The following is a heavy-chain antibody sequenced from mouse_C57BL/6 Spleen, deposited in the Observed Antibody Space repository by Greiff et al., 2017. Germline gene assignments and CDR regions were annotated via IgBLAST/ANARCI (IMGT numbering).Heavy chain of an antibody. CDR2: IDPETGGT. D-gene: IGHD1-1*01. Sequence: VQLQQSGAELVRPGASVTLSCKASGYTFTDYEMHWVKQTPVHGLEWIGAIDPETGGTAYNQKFKGKAILTADKSSSTAYMELRSLTSEDSAVYYCTRETTVVATGFDNWGQGTTLTVSS. CDR1: GYTFTDYE. CDR3: TRETTVVATGFDN. V-gene: IGHV1-15*01. J-gene: IGHJ2*01.